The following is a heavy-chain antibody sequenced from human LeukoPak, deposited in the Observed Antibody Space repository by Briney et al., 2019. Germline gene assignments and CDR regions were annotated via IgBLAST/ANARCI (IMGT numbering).Heavy chain of an antibody. CDR2: INPNSGGT. V-gene: IGHV1-2*02. CDR1: GYTFTGYY. Sequence: ASVKVSCKASGYTFTGYYMHWVRQAPGQGLEWIGWINPNSGGTKYAQKFQGRVTMTRDTSISTAYMELNRLRSDDTAVYYRARKYDILTGYDNWFDPWGQGTLVTVSS. J-gene: IGHJ5*02. D-gene: IGHD3-9*01. CDR3: ARKYDILTGYDNWFDP.